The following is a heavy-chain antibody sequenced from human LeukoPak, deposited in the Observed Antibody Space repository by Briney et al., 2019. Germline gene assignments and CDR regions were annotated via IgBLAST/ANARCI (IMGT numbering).Heavy chain of an antibody. CDR3: ARLGRDYDILTGYYHPPL. CDR2: IYYSGST. D-gene: IGHD3-9*01. J-gene: IGHJ4*02. Sequence: PSETLSLTCTVSGGSISSYYWSWIRQPPGKGLEWIGHIYYSGSTNYNPSLKSRLTISVDTSKNQFSLKLSSVTAADTAVYYCARLGRDYDILTGYYHPPLWGQGTLVTVSS. V-gene: IGHV4-59*08. CDR1: GGSISSYY.